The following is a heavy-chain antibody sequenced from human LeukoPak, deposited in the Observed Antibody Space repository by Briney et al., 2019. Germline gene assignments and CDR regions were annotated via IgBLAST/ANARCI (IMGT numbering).Heavy chain of an antibody. CDR1: GFTVSSNY. CDR2: ISVSGNT. D-gene: IGHD2-15*01. J-gene: IGHJ4*02. V-gene: IGHV3-53*01. CDR3: AKAPVTTCSGAYCYPFDY. Sequence: PGGSLRLSCAASGFTVSSNYMSWVRQGPGKGLEWVSAISVSGNTYHADSVKGRFTISRDSYKNTLYLQMKSLRAEDAAVYYCAKAPVTTCSGAYCYPFDYWGQGTLVTVSS.